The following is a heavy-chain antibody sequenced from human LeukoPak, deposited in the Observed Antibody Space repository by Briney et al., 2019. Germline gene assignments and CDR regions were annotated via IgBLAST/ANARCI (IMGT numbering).Heavy chain of an antibody. CDR1: GYTFTSYG. V-gene: IGHV1-18*01. Sequence: ASAKVSCTASGYTFTSYGISWVRQAPGQGLEWMGWISAYNGNTNYAQKLQGRVTMTTDTSTSTAYMELRSLRSDDTAVYYCARGKAMAPYNWFDPWGQGTLVTVSS. J-gene: IGHJ5*02. CDR2: ISAYNGNT. D-gene: IGHD5-18*01. CDR3: ARGKAMAPYNWFDP.